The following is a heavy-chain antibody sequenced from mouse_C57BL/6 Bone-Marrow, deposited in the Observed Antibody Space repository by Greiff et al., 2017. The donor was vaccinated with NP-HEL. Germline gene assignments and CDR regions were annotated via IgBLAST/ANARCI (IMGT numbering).Heavy chain of an antibody. J-gene: IGHJ4*01. D-gene: IGHD4-1*01. CDR1: GFTFSDYG. CDR2: ISNLAYSI. CDR3: ARHGSRSGTRNAMDY. V-gene: IGHV5-15*01. Sequence: EVHLVESGGGLVQPGGSLKLSCAASGFTFSDYGMAWVRQAPRKGPEWVAFISNLAYSIYYADTVTGRFTISRENAKNTLYLAMSSLRSEDTAMYYCARHGSRSGTRNAMDYWGQGTSVTVSS.